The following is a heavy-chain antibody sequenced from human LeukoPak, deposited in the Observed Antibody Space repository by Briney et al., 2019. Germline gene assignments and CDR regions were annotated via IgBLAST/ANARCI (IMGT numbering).Heavy chain of an antibody. V-gene: IGHV3-7*01. CDR2: IKQDGSEK. Sequence: LPGGSLRLSCAASGFTFSSYWMNWVRQAPGKGLEWVANIKQDGSEKDYVDSVKGRFTISRDNAKNSLYLQMNSLRAEDTAVYYCARVSSLAVAGFFDYWGQGILVTVSS. D-gene: IGHD6-19*01. CDR1: GFTFSSYW. CDR3: ARVSSLAVAGFFDY. J-gene: IGHJ4*02.